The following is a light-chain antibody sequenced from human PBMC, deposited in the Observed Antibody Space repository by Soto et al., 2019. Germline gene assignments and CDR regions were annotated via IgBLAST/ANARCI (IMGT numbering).Light chain of an antibody. CDR3: QSYDNSLSAYVV. J-gene: IGLJ2*01. CDR2: CNS. CDR1: SSNIGAGYD. V-gene: IGLV1-40*01. Sequence: QSVLTQPPSVSGAPGQRVTISCTGSSSNIGAGYDVHWYQQLPGSVPKLLIYCNSNRPSGVPDRFSGSKSGTSASLAITGLQAEDEADYYCQSYDNSLSAYVVFGGGTQLTVL.